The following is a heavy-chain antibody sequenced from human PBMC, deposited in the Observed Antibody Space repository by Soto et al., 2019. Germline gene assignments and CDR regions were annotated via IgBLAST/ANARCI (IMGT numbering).Heavy chain of an antibody. J-gene: IGHJ4*02. Sequence: SETLSLTCAVYGGSFSGYYWSWIRQPPGKGLEWIGEINHSGSTNYNPSLKSRVTISVDTSKNQFSLKLSSVTAADTAVYYCARGHLRADYWGQGTLVTVSS. CDR3: ARGHLRADY. CDR2: INHSGST. CDR1: GGSFSGYY. V-gene: IGHV4-34*01.